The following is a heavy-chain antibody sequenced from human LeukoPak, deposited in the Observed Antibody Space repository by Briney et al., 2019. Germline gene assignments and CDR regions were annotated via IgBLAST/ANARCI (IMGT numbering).Heavy chain of an antibody. CDR3: ARAHIVVVPAASMRYYYGMAV. Sequence: SETLSLTCAVYGGSFSGYYWSWIRQPPGKGLEWIGEINHSGSTNYNPSLKSRVTISVATSKHQFSLKLSSVTAADTAVYYCARAHIVVVPAASMRYYYGMAVWGKGPTVTVSS. D-gene: IGHD2-2*01. J-gene: IGHJ6*04. CDR2: INHSGST. V-gene: IGHV4-34*01. CDR1: GGSFSGYY.